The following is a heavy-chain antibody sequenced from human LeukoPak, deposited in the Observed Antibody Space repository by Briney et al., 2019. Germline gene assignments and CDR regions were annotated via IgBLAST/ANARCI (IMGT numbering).Heavy chain of an antibody. CDR3: AKGKSGTGYLYCFDP. Sequence: GGSLRLSCAASGFTFSSYAMTWMRQAPGKGLEWVSTISGSGGTTYYADSVKGRFTISRDNSKNTLYLQMNSLRADDTAVYYCAKGKSGTGYLYCFDPWGEGTLVTVSS. J-gene: IGHJ5*02. CDR2: ISGSGGTT. D-gene: IGHD3-9*01. CDR1: GFTFSSYA. V-gene: IGHV3-23*01.